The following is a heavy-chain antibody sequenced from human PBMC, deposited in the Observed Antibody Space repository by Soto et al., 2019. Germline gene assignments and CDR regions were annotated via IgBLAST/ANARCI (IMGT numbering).Heavy chain of an antibody. D-gene: IGHD6-13*01. CDR3: AKNSQQMGTYYYYYGLDV. J-gene: IGHJ6*02. CDR2: MSYDGSNK. CDR1: GFTFSNYG. V-gene: IGHV3-30*18. Sequence: TGGSLRLSCAASGFTFSNYGMHWVRQSPGKGLEWVAVMSYDGSNKYYADSVKGRFTISRDNSKNTLYLQMNSLRVEDTAVYYCAKNSQQMGTYYYYYGLDVWGQGTTVTVSS.